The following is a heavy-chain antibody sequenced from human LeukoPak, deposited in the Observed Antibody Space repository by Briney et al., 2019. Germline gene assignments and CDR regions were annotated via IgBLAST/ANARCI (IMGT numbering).Heavy chain of an antibody. CDR2: ISWNSGSI. CDR1: GFTFDDYA. Sequence: PGGSLRLSCAASGFTFDDYAMHWVRQAPGKGLEWVSGISWNSGSIGYADSVKGRFTISRDNAKNSLYLQMNSLRAEDTAVYYCAKMFYIVVVPAAILGMDVWGQGTTVTVSS. D-gene: IGHD2-2*02. CDR3: AKMFYIVVVPAAILGMDV. J-gene: IGHJ6*02. V-gene: IGHV3-9*01.